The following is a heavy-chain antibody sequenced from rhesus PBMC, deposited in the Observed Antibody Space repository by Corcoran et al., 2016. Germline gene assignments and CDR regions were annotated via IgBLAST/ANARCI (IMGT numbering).Heavy chain of an antibody. CDR1: GGSIRGYYY. CDR2: IYGNSAST. CDR3: ARTKWIQLHHWYFDL. J-gene: IGHJ2*01. D-gene: IGHD5-12*01. V-gene: IGHV4-73*01. Sequence: QVQLQQWGEGLVKPSETLSLTCALYGGSIRGYYYWSWIRQPPGQGLEWIGYIYGNSASTNYNPSLKNLVTISKDTYKNQFSLKLSSVTAADTAVYYCARTKWIQLHHWYFDLWGPGTPITISS.